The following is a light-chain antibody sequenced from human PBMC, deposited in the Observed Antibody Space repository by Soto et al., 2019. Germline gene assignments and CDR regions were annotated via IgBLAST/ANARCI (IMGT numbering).Light chain of an antibody. CDR2: EDN. Sequence: NFMLTQPHSVSESPGKTVTISCTRSSGSIASNYVQWYQQRPGSAPTTVIYEDNQRPSGVPDRFSGSIDSSSNSASLTISRLKTEDEADYYGQSYDSSNVVFGGGTKLTVL. CDR3: QSYDSSNVV. V-gene: IGLV6-57*04. J-gene: IGLJ2*01. CDR1: SGSIASNY.